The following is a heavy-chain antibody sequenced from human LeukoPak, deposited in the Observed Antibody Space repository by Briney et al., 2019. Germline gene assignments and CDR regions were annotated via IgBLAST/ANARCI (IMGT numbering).Heavy chain of an antibody. CDR3: ATYPRITIFGVVTIFDY. Sequence: GASVKVSCKVSGYTLTELSMHWVRQAPGKGLEWTGGFDPEDGETIYAQKFQGRVTMTEDTSTDTAYMELSSLRSEDTAVYYCATYPRITIFGVVTIFDYWGQGTLVTVSS. V-gene: IGHV1-24*01. CDR2: FDPEDGET. D-gene: IGHD3-3*01. J-gene: IGHJ4*02. CDR1: GYTLTELS.